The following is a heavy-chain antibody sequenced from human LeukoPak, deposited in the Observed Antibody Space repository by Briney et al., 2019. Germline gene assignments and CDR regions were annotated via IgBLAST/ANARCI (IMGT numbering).Heavy chain of an antibody. CDR1: GFTFSSYW. J-gene: IGHJ2*01. CDR3: ATRSSYSSGWYAGYFDL. Sequence: AGGSLRLSCAASGFTFSSYWMSWVRQAPGKGLEWVANIKQDGGEKYYVGSVKGRFTISRDNAKNSLYLQMNSLRAEDTAVYYCATRSSYSSGWYAGYFDLWGRGTLVTVSS. V-gene: IGHV3-7*01. CDR2: IKQDGGEK. D-gene: IGHD6-19*01.